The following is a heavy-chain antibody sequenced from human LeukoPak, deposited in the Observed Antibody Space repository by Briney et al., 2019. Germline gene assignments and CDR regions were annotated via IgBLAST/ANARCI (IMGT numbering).Heavy chain of an antibody. CDR2: ISVYNGNT. V-gene: IGHV1-18*01. Sequence: GASVKVSCKASGYTFTSYGISWVRQAPGQGLDWMGWISVYNGNTNFAQKLQGRVTMTTDTSTTTTYMELRNLRSDDTAVYYCARDHSSSSQLFDYWGQGTLVTVSS. D-gene: IGHD6-13*01. CDR3: ARDHSSSSQLFDY. J-gene: IGHJ4*02. CDR1: GYTFTSYG.